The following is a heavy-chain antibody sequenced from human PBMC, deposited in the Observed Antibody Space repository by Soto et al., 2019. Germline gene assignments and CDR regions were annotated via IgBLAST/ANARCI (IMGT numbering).Heavy chain of an antibody. D-gene: IGHD4-17*01. CDR1: GYTFTGYY. J-gene: IGHJ4*02. CDR3: ARGLYYGDYPDY. CDR2: INPNSGNT. Sequence: ASVKVSCKASGYTFTGYYMHWVRQAPGQGLEWMGWINPNSGNTGYAQKFQGRVTMTRNTSISTAYMELSSLRSEDTAVYYCARGLYYGDYPDYWGQGTLVTVSS. V-gene: IGHV1-8*02.